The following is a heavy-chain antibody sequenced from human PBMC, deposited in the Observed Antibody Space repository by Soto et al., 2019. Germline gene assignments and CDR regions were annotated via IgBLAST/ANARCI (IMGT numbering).Heavy chain of an antibody. V-gene: IGHV1-46*01. CDR3: ARGGEVGVAGSAAFDM. CDR2: INPGSGAA. J-gene: IGHJ3*02. Sequence: QVQLVQSGAEVKKPGASVKISCTASGYTVTTHYMHWVRQAPGRGLEWMGAINPGSGAAKYTQTFQARVTMTRETSTNTGYMEMSALRSEDTAVFYCARGGEVGVAGSAAFDMWGQGTMVTVSS. D-gene: IGHD3-3*01. CDR1: GYTVTTHY.